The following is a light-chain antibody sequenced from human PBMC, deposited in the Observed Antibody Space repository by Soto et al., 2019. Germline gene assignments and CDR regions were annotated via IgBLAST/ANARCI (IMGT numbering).Light chain of an antibody. J-gene: IGKJ1*01. CDR2: GAS. CDR3: RQYNNWPGT. Sequence: EIVMTQSPATLSVSPGERATLSCRASQSVSSNLAWYQQKPGQAPRLLIYGASTRATGVPARFSGSGSGTEFTLTISSLLPEDFAVYYCRQYNNWPGTFGQGTKVEIK. V-gene: IGKV3-15*01. CDR1: QSVSSN.